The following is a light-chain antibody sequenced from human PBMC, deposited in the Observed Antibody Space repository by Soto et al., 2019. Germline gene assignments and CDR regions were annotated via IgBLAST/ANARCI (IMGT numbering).Light chain of an antibody. CDR3: QQSYSTMRT. Sequence: DIQMNQSPSSRSASVGDRVTITCRASQGISTYLNWYKQKPGKDHHPLTYAASSLQSGVQSSFSGSGSETDFTLPISSLQPEDCATYSCQQSYSTMRTFGQGTKVYIK. J-gene: IGKJ1*01. V-gene: IGKV1-39*01. CDR1: QGISTY. CDR2: AAS.